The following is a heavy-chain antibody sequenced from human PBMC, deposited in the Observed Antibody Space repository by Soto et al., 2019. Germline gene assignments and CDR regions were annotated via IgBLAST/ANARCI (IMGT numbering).Heavy chain of an antibody. CDR2: ISASGAGT. Sequence: EVRLLESGGALAQPGGSLRLSCAGSGFTFSTYAMSWVRQAPGKGLEWVAGISASGAGTYYADSVKGRFIISRDNSKNTLHLQMNSLRXXXXXXXXXXXRKTGSY. D-gene: IGHD3-9*01. CDR3: XXRKTGSY. CDR1: GFTFSTYA. J-gene: IGHJ4*03. V-gene: IGHV3-23*01.